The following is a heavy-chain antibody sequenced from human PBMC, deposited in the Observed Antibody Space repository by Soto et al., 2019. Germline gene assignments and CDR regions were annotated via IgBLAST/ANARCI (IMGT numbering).Heavy chain of an antibody. V-gene: IGHV1-46*01. CDR2: INPSGGST. Sequence: ASVKVSCKASGYTFTSYYMHWVRQAPGQGLEWMGIINPSGGSTSYAQKFQGRVTMTRDTSTSTVYMELSSLRSEDTAVYYCARDYRGFKCSGGSCSTFDYWGQGTLVTVSS. D-gene: IGHD2-15*01. J-gene: IGHJ4*02. CDR3: ARDYRGFKCSGGSCSTFDY. CDR1: GYTFTSYY.